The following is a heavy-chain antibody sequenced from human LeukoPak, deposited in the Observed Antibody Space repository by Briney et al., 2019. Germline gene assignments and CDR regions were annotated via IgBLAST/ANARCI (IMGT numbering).Heavy chain of an antibody. CDR1: GGSMSSYY. CDR3: ARHFDY. CDR2: ISYSGTT. J-gene: IGHJ4*02. V-gene: IGHV4-59*04. Sequence: PSETLSLTCTVSGGSMSSYYWTWIRQPPGKGLEWIGTISYSGTTYYNPSLKSRVTISADTSNNQFSLKLTSVTAADTAVYYCARHFDYWGQGTLVTVSS.